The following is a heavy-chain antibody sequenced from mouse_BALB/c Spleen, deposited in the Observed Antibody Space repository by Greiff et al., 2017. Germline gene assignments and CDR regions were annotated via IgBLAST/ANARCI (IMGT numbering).Heavy chain of an antibody. Sequence: EVKVEESGPGLVKPSQSLSLTCTVTGYSITSDYAWNWIRQFPGNKLEWMGYISYSGSTSYNPSLKSRISITRDTSKNQFFLQLNSVTTEDTATYYCARFPSLLRPFAYWGQGTLVTVSA. D-gene: IGHD1-2*01. V-gene: IGHV3-2*02. J-gene: IGHJ3*01. CDR2: ISYSGST. CDR3: ARFPSLLRPFAY. CDR1: GYSITSDYA.